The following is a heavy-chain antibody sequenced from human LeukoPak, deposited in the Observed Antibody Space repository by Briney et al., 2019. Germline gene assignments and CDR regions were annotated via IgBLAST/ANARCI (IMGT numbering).Heavy chain of an antibody. J-gene: IGHJ4*02. CDR2: ISDSGSII. CDR3: ARGVTMVRGVINY. V-gene: IGHV3-48*03. D-gene: IGHD3-10*01. Sequence: GGSLRLSCAASGFTYISYEMNWVRQPPGKGMEWVSYISDSGSIIHYADSVKGRFTISRDNAKNSLYLHVNSLRAEDTAVYYSARGVTMVRGVINYWGQGTLVTVSS. CDR1: GFTYISYE.